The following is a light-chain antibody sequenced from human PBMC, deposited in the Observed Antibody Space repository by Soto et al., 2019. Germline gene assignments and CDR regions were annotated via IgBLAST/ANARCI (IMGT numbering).Light chain of an antibody. CDR2: LGS. CDR3: MQALQTPWT. CDR1: QSLLHSNGYNY. Sequence: DIVMTQSPLSLPVTPGEPASISCRSSQSLLHSNGYNYLDWYLQKPGQSPQVLIYLGSNRASGVPDRFSGSGSGTDVTLKISRVEAEDVGVYYCMQALQTPWTFGQGTRLEIK. J-gene: IGKJ2*02. V-gene: IGKV2-28*01.